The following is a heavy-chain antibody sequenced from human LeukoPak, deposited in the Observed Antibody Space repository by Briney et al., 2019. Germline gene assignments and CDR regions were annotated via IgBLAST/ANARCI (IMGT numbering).Heavy chain of an antibody. CDR2: INSDGSST. CDR3: ARSYYYGSGSYYIRSYYFDY. CDR1: GFTFSSYW. J-gene: IGHJ4*02. Sequence: GGSLRLSCAASGFTFSSYWTHWVRQAPGKGLVWVSRINSDGSSTSYADSVKGRFTISRDNAKNTLYLQMNSLRAEDTAVYYCARSYYYGSGSYYIRSYYFDYWGQGTLVTVSS. V-gene: IGHV3-74*01. D-gene: IGHD3-10*01.